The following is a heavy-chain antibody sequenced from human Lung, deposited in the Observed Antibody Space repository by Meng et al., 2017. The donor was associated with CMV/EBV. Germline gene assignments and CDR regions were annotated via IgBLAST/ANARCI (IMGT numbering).Heavy chain of an antibody. D-gene: IGHD7-27*01. CDR3: ARDNNWGPDY. J-gene: IGHJ4*02. V-gene: IGHV1-2*02. CDR1: GYTFTAHY. Sequence: VSCRASGYTFTAHYFHWVRQAPGQGLEWMGWIHPHRGDTNYAQQFQGRVTLTRDTSINTGYMELTRLTSDDTAVYYCARDNNWGPDYWGQGTLVTVSS. CDR2: IHPHRGDT.